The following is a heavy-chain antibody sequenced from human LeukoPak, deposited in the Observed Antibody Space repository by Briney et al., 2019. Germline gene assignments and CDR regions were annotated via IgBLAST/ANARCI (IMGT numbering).Heavy chain of an antibody. D-gene: IGHD3-22*01. CDR2: ISYDGSNK. J-gene: IGHJ4*02. Sequence: AGGSLRLSCAASGFTFSSYAMHWVRQAPGKGLEWVAVISYDGSNKYYADSVKGRFTISRDNSKNTLYLQMNSLRAEDTAVYYCARDQYYDSSGPFDCWGQGTLVTVSS. CDR3: ARDQYYDSSGPFDC. V-gene: IGHV3-30*04. CDR1: GFTFSSYA.